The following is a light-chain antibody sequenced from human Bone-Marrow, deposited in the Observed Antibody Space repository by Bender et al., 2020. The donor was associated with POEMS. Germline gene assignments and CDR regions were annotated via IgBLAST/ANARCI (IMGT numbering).Light chain of an antibody. CDR3: QVCETSSDLWV. Sequence: SYVLTQPPSVSVAPGQTARIACGGDNIESKSVHLYQQRPGQAPGLIVYDDDDRPPGISERFSGSSSGNTATLTISRVEAGDEADYHCQVCETSSDLWVFGGGTKLTVL. J-gene: IGLJ3*02. CDR2: DDD. CDR1: NIESKS. V-gene: IGLV3-21*02.